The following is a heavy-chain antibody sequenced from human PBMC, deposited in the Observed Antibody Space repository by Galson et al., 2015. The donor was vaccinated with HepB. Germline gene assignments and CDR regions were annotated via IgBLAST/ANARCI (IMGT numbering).Heavy chain of an antibody. D-gene: IGHD2-21*01. CDR3: ARDSYGFDY. J-gene: IGHJ4*02. Sequence: SLRLSCAASGFTFSSYGMHWVRQAPGKGLEWVAVIWYDGSNKYYADPVKGRFTISRVNSKNTLYLQMNSLRAEDTAVYYCARDSYGFDYWGQGTLVTVSS. CDR1: GFTFSSYG. CDR2: IWYDGSNK. V-gene: IGHV3-33*01.